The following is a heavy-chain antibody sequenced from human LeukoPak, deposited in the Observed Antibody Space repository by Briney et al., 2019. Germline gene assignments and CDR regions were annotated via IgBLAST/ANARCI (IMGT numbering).Heavy chain of an antibody. CDR2: INHSGST. Sequence: SETLSLTCAVYSGSFSGYYWTWIRQPPGKGLEWIGEINHSGSTNYNPSLKSRVTISVDTSKNQFSLKVRSVTAADTAVYSCARGSDSSPGYYYGPDVWGQGTTVTVSS. J-gene: IGHJ6*02. CDR3: ARGSDSSPGYYYGPDV. V-gene: IGHV4-34*01. CDR1: SGSFSGYY. D-gene: IGHD6-13*01.